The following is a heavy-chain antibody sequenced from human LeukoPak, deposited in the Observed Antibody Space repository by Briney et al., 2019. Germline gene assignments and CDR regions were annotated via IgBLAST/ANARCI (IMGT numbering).Heavy chain of an antibody. J-gene: IGHJ4*02. V-gene: IGHV4-4*09. D-gene: IGHD5-18*01. CDR2: IYTSGST. Sequence: PSETLSLTCTVSGGSISSYYWSWIRQPPGKGLGWIGYIYTSGSTNYNPSLKSRVPISVDTSKNQFSLKLSSVTAADTAVYYCARGGYSYGTDYWGQGTLVTVSS. CDR3: ARGGYSYGTDY. CDR1: GGSISSYY.